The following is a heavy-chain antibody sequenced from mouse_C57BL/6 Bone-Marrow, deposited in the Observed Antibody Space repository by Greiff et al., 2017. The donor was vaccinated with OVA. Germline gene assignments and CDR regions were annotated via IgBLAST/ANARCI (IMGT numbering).Heavy chain of an antibody. V-gene: IGHV1-69*01. CDR1: GYTFTSYW. CDR3: ARELRLRGFAY. D-gene: IGHD3-2*02. J-gene: IGHJ3*01. CDR2: IDTSDSSN. Sequence: VKLQQPGAELVMPGASVKLSCKASGYTFTSYWMHWVQQRPGQGLEWIGEIDTSDSSNNYNPKFKGKSTLTVDKSSSTAYMQLSSLTSEDSAVYYCARELRLRGFAYWGQGTLVTVSA.